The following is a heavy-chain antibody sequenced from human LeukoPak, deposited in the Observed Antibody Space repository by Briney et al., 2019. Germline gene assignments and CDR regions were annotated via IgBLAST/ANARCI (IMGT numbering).Heavy chain of an antibody. V-gene: IGHV4-34*01. CDR1: GGSFSGYY. CDR2: INHSGST. D-gene: IGHD5-18*01. CDR3: ARGHRHSYGRPWFDP. Sequence: SSETLSLTCAVYGGSFSGYYWSWIRQPPGKGLEWIGEINHSGSTNYNPSLKSRVTISVDTSKNQFSLKLSSVTAADTAVYYCARGHRHSYGRPWFDPWGQGTLVTVSS. J-gene: IGHJ5*02.